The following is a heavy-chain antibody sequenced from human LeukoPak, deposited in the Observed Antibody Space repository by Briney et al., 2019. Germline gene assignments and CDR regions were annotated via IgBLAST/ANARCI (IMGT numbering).Heavy chain of an antibody. D-gene: IGHD1-26*01. CDR1: GGSITDYF. J-gene: IGHJ4*02. Sequence: SETLSLTCTVSGGSITDYFWTWIRQPPGKGLEWIGFIYYSGTTHYNPSLKSRVTMSVATSNNQFSLRLSSVTAADTAIYYCARHSGASPHYFDYWGQGALVTVSS. CDR2: IYYSGTT. V-gene: IGHV4-59*08. CDR3: ARHSGASPHYFDY.